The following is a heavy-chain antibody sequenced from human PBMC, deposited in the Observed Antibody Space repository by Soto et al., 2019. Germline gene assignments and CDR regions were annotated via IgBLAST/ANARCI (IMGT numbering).Heavy chain of an antibody. CDR2: SYYSSRWYN. CDR1: GDRLSSKSAA. D-gene: IGHD1-1*01. CDR3: ARTTSGFDY. V-gene: IGHV6-1*01. Sequence: SQTLSLTWDISGDRLSSKSAAWNWLRQSPSRGLEWVGRSYYSSRWYNEDAVSVKSRLTINPDTSKNHFFLQLNSVTHEDTAVYYCARTTSGFDYWGQGTQVTVSS. J-gene: IGHJ4*02.